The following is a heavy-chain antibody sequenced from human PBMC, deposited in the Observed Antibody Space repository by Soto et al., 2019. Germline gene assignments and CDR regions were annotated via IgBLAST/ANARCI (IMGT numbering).Heavy chain of an antibody. CDR1: GFTFSCYS. Sequence: GSLRLSCAASGFTFSCYSMNWVRQAPGKGLEWVSAISGSGGSTYYADSVKGRFTISRDNSKNTLYLQMNSLRAEDTAVYYCAKDAIGYCISTSCYSVDYWGQGTLVTVSS. D-gene: IGHD2-2*01. CDR2: ISGSGGST. CDR3: AKDAIGYCISTSCYSVDY. J-gene: IGHJ4*02. V-gene: IGHV3-23*01.